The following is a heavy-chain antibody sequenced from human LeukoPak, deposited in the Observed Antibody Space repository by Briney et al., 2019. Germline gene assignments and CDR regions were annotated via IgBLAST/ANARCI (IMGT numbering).Heavy chain of an antibody. D-gene: IGHD3-10*01. Sequence: SVKVSCKASGGTFSSYAISWVRQAPGQGLEWMGGIIPIFGTANYAQKFQGRVTITADESTSTAYMELSSLRSEDTAVYYCARDRGPRTGFMVREAYDYWGQGTLVTVSS. CDR3: ARDRGPRTGFMVREAYDY. CDR2: IIPIFGTA. CDR1: GGTFSSYA. V-gene: IGHV1-69*13. J-gene: IGHJ4*02.